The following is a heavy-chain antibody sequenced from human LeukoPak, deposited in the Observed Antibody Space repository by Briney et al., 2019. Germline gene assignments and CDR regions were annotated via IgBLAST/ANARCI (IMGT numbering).Heavy chain of an antibody. V-gene: IGHV3-33*06. Sequence: GGSLRLSCVASHFTFSHFGMHWVRQAPGKGLEWVAVIWNDGSSQYYADSVKGRFTISRDNSQNTVYLQMNSLRVEDTAVYYCAKDAQRGFDCSNSLEKWGQGTLVIVSS. D-gene: IGHD4-11*01. CDR2: IWNDGSSQ. J-gene: IGHJ4*02. CDR1: HFTFSHFG. CDR3: AKDAQRGFDCSNSLEK.